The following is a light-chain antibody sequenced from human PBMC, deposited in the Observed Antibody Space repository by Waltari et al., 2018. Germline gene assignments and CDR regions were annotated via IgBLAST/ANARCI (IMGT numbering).Light chain of an antibody. V-gene: IGLV2-11*01. CDR1: SSDVGVYDY. CDR3: CSYAGSYTHVV. J-gene: IGLJ2*01. Sequence: QSALTQPRSVSGSPGQSVTISCTGTSSDVGVYDYVSWYQPHPGKAPKLMICDVTKRPSGVPDRFSGSKSGNTASLTISGLQAEDEADYYCCSYAGSYTHVVFGGGTKLTVL. CDR2: DVT.